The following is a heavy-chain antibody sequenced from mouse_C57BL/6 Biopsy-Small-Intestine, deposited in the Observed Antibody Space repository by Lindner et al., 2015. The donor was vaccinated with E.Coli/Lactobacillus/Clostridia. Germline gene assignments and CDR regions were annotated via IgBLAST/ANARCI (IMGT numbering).Heavy chain of an antibody. CDR1: GYTFTSYY. D-gene: IGHD2-14*01. V-gene: IGHV1-64*01. Sequence: SVKVSCKASGYTFTSYYMHWVRQAPGQGLEWMGIIDPSRGSTSYAQKFQGRVTMTRDTSTSTVYMELTSLRSEDTAAYYCARANLHDSSSWYGDAFDIWGQGTMVTVSS. J-gene: IGHJ3*01. CDR2: IDPSRGST. CDR3: ARANLHDSSSWYGDAFDI.